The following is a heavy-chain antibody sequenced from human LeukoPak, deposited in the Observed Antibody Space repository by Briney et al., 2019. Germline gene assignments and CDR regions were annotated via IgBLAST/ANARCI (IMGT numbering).Heavy chain of an antibody. CDR1: GVSLSSYY. V-gene: IGHV4-59*01. Sequence: SETLSLTRTVSGVSLSSYYWSWIRQPPRKGLAWVGCIYYSGSTNYNPSRRSRITISVDTSKNQFSLKLSSVTAADTAVYYCAGGSGLVDYWGQGTLVTVSS. D-gene: IGHD2-15*01. CDR2: IYYSGST. J-gene: IGHJ4*02. CDR3: AGGSGLVDY.